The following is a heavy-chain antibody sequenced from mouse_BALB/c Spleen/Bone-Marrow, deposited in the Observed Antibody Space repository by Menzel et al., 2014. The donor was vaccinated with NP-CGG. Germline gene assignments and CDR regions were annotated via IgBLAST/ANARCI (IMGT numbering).Heavy chain of an antibody. J-gene: IGHJ2*01. D-gene: IGHD2-4*01. CDR2: ISSGGSYT. Sequence: EVKLVESGGGLVKPGGSLKLSCAASGLTFSSYAMSWVRQTPEKRLEWVATISSGGSYTYYPDSVKGRFTISRDNAKNTLYLQMSSLRSEDTAMYYRARHGITRLLDYWGQGTPLTVSS. V-gene: IGHV5-9-3*01. CDR1: GLTFSSYA. CDR3: ARHGITRLLDY.